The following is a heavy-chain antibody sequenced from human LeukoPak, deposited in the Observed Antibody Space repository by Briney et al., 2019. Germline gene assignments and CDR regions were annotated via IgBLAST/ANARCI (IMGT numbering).Heavy chain of an antibody. CDR2: ISSSSSYI. J-gene: IGHJ6*02. V-gene: IGHV3-21*01. D-gene: IGHD6-13*01. Sequence: GGSLRLSCAASGFTFSSYSMNWVRQAPGKGLEGLSSISSSSSYIYYADSVKGRFTISRDNAKNSLYLQMHSLRAEDTAVYYCAREYSSRSYYYGMDVWGQGTTVTVSS. CDR1: GFTFSSYS. CDR3: AREYSSRSYYYGMDV.